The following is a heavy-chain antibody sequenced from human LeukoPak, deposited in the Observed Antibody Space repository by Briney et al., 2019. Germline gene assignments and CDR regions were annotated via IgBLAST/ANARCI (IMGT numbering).Heavy chain of an antibody. Sequence: PGGSLRLSCAASGFTFSSYWMSWVRQAPGKGLEWVANIQQDGSEKYYVDSVKGRFTVSRDNAQNSLYLQMNSLRAEGTAVYYCARVPRSSGSGWFDPWGQGTLVTVSS. V-gene: IGHV3-7*01. D-gene: IGHD6-19*01. CDR1: GFTFSSYW. J-gene: IGHJ5*02. CDR3: ARVPRSSGSGWFDP. CDR2: IQQDGSEK.